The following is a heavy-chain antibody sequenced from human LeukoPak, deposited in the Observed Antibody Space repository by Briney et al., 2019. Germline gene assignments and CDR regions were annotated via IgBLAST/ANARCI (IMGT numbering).Heavy chain of an antibody. CDR1: GGPISSTNYY. Sequence: PSETLSLTCTVSGGPISSTNYYWDWIRQPPGKGLEWIGNIYSSGSTYYNPSLKSRVTISVDTSKNQFSLKLSSVTAADTAVYYCARFRYCSRTACYGSYYFDYWGQGTLVTVSS. CDR3: ARFRYCSRTACYGSYYFDY. J-gene: IGHJ4*02. V-gene: IGHV4-39*01. CDR2: IYSSGST. D-gene: IGHD2-2*01.